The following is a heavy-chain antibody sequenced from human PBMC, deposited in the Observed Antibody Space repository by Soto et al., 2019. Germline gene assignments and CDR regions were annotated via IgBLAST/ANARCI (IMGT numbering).Heavy chain of an antibody. CDR1: GYTFTGYY. D-gene: IGHD1-26*01. CDR2: INPNSGGT. CDR3: ARIDVGPNYFDY. V-gene: IGHV1-2*02. J-gene: IGHJ4*02. Sequence: ASVKVSCKASGYTFTGYYMHWVRQAPGQGLEWMGWINPNSGGTNYAQKFQGRATMTRDTSISTAYMELSRLRSDDTAVYYCARIDVGPNYFDYWGQGTLVTVSS.